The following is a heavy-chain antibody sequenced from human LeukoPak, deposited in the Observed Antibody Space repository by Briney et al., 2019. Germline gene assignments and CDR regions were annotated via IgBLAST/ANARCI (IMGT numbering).Heavy chain of an antibody. CDR2: IYSDGST. V-gene: IGHV3-66*01. D-gene: IGHD5-12*01. CDR3: ARGMVATGY. J-gene: IGHJ4*02. Sequence: GGSLRLSCAASGFTVSYNYMSWVRQAPGKGLKWVSIIYSDGSTYYAESVKDRFTISRDNSKNTVDLQMNSLRTEDSAVYYCARGMVATGYWGQGILVTVSS. CDR1: GFTVSYNY.